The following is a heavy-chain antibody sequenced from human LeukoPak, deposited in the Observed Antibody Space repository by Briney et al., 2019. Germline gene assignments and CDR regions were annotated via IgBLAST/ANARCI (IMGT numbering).Heavy chain of an antibody. CDR1: GDSVSSNSAA. V-gene: IGHV6-1*01. J-gene: IGHJ4*02. CDR3: AREGIAVAGSYFDY. Sequence: SQTLSLTCAISGDSVSSNSAAWNWIRQSPSRGLEWLGRTYYRSRWYNDYAASVRSRMIISADTSKNQFSLQLNSVTPEDTAVYYCAREGIAVAGSYFDYWGQGTLVTVSS. D-gene: IGHD6-19*01. CDR2: TYYRSRWYN.